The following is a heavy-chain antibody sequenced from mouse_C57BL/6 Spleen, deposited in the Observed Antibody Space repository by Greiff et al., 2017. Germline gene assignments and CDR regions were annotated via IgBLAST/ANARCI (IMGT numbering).Heavy chain of an antibody. CDR1: GYAFSSSW. CDR2: IYPGDGDT. Sequence: QVQLQQSGPELVKPGASVKISCKASGYAFSSSWMNWVKQRPGKGLEWIGRIYPGDGDTNYNGKFKGKATLTADKSSSTAYMQLSSLTSEDSAVYFCAGYSNYEDYYAMDYWGQGTSVTVSS. J-gene: IGHJ4*01. CDR3: AGYSNYEDYYAMDY. V-gene: IGHV1-82*01. D-gene: IGHD2-5*01.